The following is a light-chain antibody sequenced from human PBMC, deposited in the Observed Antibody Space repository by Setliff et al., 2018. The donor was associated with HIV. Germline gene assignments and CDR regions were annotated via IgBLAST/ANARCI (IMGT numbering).Light chain of an antibody. CDR3: SSYTASRALV. CDR1: SSDVGGYDY. Sequence: QSALAQPASVSGSPGQLITISCTGSSSDVGGYDYVAWYQQHPGKTPELLIFDVHNRPSGVSHRFSGSKSGNTASLTISGLQAEDEADYYCSSYTASRALVFGGGTKVTVL. J-gene: IGLJ3*02. CDR2: DVH. V-gene: IGLV2-14*03.